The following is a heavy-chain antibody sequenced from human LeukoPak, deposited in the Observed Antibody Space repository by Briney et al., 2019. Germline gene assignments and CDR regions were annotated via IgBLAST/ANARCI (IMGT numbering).Heavy chain of an antibody. J-gene: IGHJ3*02. CDR3: ARRGAVAGTEPDAFDI. Sequence: GGCLRLSCAVSGYTFSSYSMKWVRHAPGKGREWVCSISSSSSYIYYADSVEGRFTISRDNAKNSLYMQMNSLRAEDTAVYYCARRGAVAGTEPDAFDIWGQGTMVTVSS. V-gene: IGHV3-21*01. CDR1: GYTFSSYS. D-gene: IGHD6-19*01. CDR2: ISSSSSYI.